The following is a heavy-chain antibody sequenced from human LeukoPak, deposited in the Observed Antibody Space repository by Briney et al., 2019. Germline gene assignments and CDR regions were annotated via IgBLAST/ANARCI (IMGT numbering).Heavy chain of an antibody. Sequence: SETLSLTCAVSGYSISSGYYWGWIRPPPGKGLEWIGSIYHSGSTYYNPSLKSRVTISVDTSKNQFSLKLSSVTAADTAVYYCASQPGGPTPWGQGTLVTVSS. CDR1: GYSISSGYY. D-gene: IGHD4-23*01. V-gene: IGHV4-38-2*01. CDR2: IYHSGST. J-gene: IGHJ5*02. CDR3: ASQPGGPTP.